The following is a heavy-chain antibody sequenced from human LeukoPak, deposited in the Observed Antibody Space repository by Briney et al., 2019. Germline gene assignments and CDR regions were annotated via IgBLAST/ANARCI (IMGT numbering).Heavy chain of an antibody. CDR2: IYTSGST. V-gene: IGHV4-4*07. CDR3: ARSGFLMIPDYFDY. J-gene: IGHJ4*02. D-gene: IGHD3-16*01. Sequence: SETLSLTCTVSGGSISSYYWSWIRQPAGKGLEWIGRIYTSGSTNYNPSLKSRVTMSVDTSKNQFSLKLSSVTATDTAVYYCARSGFLMIPDYFDYWGQGTLVTVSS. CDR1: GGSISSYY.